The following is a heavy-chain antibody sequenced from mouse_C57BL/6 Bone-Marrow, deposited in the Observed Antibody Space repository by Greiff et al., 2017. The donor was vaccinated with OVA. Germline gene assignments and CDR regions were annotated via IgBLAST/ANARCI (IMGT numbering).Heavy chain of an antibody. CDR2: FYPGSGSI. CDR1: GYTFTEYT. J-gene: IGHJ3*01. V-gene: IGHV1-62-2*01. CDR3: ARHEEAPGPFAY. Sequence: QVQLKQSGAELVQPGASVKLSCKASGYTFTEYTIHWVKQRSGQGLEWIGWFYPGSGSIKYNEKFKDKATLTADKSSSTVYMELSRLTSEDAAVYFCARHEEAPGPFAYWGQGTLVTVSA.